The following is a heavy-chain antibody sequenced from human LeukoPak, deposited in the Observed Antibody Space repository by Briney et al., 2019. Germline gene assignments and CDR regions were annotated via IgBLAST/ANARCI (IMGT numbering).Heavy chain of an antibody. CDR2: VYYSGST. Sequence: SETLSLTCTVSGGSISSSSYNWGWIRQPPGKGLEWIGSVYYSGSTYYNPSLKSRVTMSVDTSKNQFSLKLSSVTAADTAVYYCARRGTYGSVNWSYRAVVSWFDPWGQGTLVTVSS. J-gene: IGHJ5*02. D-gene: IGHD3-10*01. CDR3: ARRGTYGSVNWSYRAVVSWFDP. V-gene: IGHV4-39*01. CDR1: GGSISSSSYN.